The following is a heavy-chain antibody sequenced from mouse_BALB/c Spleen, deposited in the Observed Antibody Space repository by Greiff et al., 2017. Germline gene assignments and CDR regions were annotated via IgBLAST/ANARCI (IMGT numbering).Heavy chain of an antibody. Sequence: VKLQESGAELAKPGASVKMSCKASGYTFTSYWMHWVKQRPGQGLEWIGYINPSTGYTEYNQKFKDKATLTADKSSSTAYMQLSSLTSEDSAVYYCALITTVVGDYWGQGTTLTVSS. CDR3: ALITTVVGDY. D-gene: IGHD1-1*01. V-gene: IGHV1-7*01. J-gene: IGHJ2*01. CDR2: INPSTGYT. CDR1: GYTFTSYW.